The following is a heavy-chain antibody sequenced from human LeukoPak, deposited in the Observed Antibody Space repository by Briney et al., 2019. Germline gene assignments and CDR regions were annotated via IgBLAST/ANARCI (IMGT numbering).Heavy chain of an antibody. D-gene: IGHD6-13*01. CDR2: IRYDGSNK. J-gene: IGHJ4*02. CDR1: GFTFSSYG. Sequence: GGSLRLSCAASGFTFSSYGMHWFRQAPGKGLEWVAFIRYDGSNKYYADSVKGRFTISRDNAKNTLYLQMNSLRAEDTAVYYCARAEAAGLGGDYWGQGTLVTVSS. CDR3: ARAEAAGLGGDY. V-gene: IGHV3-30*02.